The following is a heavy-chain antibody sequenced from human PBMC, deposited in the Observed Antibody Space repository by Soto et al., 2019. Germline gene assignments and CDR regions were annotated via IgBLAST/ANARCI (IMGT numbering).Heavy chain of an antibody. J-gene: IGHJ6*02. Sequence: EVQLVESGGGLVQRGGSLRLSCSASGFTFSTYTMHWVRQAPGKGLEYVSTISSDGVHTYYADSVKGRFTISRDNSKNTLYLQMSSLRAEDTDVYYCVKAERITVFGVVIIGYYYGMDVWGQGTTVTVSS. CDR2: ISSDGVHT. V-gene: IGHV3-64D*06. D-gene: IGHD3-3*01. CDR3: VKAERITVFGVVIIGYYYGMDV. CDR1: GFTFSTYT.